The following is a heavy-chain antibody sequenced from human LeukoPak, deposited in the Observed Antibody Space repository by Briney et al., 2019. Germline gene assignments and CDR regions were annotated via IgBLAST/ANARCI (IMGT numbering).Heavy chain of an antibody. Sequence: SQTLSLTCAISGDSVSSNSAAWTWIRQSPSRGLEWLGRTYYRSKWYNDYAVSVKRRITINPDTSKNQFSLQLNSVTPEDTAVYYCARRYCSSTSCYSRTDYFDYWGQGTLVTVSS. CDR3: ARRYCSSTSCYSRTDYFDY. V-gene: IGHV6-1*01. CDR2: TYYRSKWYN. D-gene: IGHD2-2*02. CDR1: GDSVSSNSAA. J-gene: IGHJ4*02.